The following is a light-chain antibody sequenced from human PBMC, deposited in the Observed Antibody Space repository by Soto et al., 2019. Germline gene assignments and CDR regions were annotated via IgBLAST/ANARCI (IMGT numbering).Light chain of an antibody. CDR1: QSVNDNY. CDR2: GAS. V-gene: IGKV3-20*01. J-gene: IGKJ1*01. Sequence: EIVLTQSPGTLSLSPRERATLSCRASQSVNDNYLAWYQHKPGQAPRLLIDGASSRAPGIPDRFSGSGSGTDFTLTISRLEPEDFAIYYCQQYAASPRTFGQGTQVEVK. CDR3: QQYAASPRT.